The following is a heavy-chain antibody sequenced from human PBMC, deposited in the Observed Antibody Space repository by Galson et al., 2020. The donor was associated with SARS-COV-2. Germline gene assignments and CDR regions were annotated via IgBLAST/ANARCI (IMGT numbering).Heavy chain of an antibody. CDR3: AREISYGWYDF. CDR1: GGSINSYY. V-gene: IGHV4-4*07. J-gene: IGHJ5*01. CDR2: IYTSENT. D-gene: IGHD5-18*01. Sequence: SETLSLTCTVSGGSINSYYWSWIRQPAGKGLEFIGRIYTSENTNYNPSLKSRVTMSVDTSKNQVSLKLTSVTAADTAIYFCAREISYGWYDFWGRGAPVIVSS.